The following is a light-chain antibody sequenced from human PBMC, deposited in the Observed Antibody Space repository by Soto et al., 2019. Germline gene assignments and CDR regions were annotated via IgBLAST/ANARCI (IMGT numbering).Light chain of an antibody. V-gene: IGLV2-14*01. CDR2: EVT. J-gene: IGLJ1*01. CDR3: SSYASSSSYV. Sequence: QSVLTQPASVSGSPGQSITISCTGTSSDVGGYNHVSWYQIHPGKDPKLIIYEVTSRPSGVSYRFSGSKSGNSASLTISGLQAEDEADYYCSSYASSSSYVFGGGTKVTVL. CDR1: SSDVGGYNH.